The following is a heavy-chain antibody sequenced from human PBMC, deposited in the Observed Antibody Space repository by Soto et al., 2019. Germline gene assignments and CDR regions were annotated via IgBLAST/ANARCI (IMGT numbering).Heavy chain of an antibody. CDR1: GGSISSGGYY. CDR2: IYYSGST. CDR3: ARDSGGVVPAAIFDY. D-gene: IGHD2-2*01. Sequence: SETLSLTCTVSGGSISSGGYYWSWIRQHPGKGLEWIGYIYYSGSTYYNPSLKSRVTISVDTSKNQFSLKLSSVTAADTAVYYCARDSGGVVPAAIFDYWGQGTLVTVSS. V-gene: IGHV4-31*03. J-gene: IGHJ4*02.